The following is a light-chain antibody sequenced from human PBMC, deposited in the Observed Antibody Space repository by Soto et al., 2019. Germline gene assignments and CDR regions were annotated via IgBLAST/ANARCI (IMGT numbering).Light chain of an antibody. CDR3: QQYGSSPWT. J-gene: IGKJ1*01. CDR2: GAS. CDR1: QSAISTY. Sequence: IVLTQSPGTLSLSPGERATLSCRASQSAISTYLAWYQQKPGQAPRLLIYGASSRATGIPDRFSGSGSGTDFTLTISRLEPEDFAVYYCQQYGSSPWTFGQGTKVDIK. V-gene: IGKV3-20*01.